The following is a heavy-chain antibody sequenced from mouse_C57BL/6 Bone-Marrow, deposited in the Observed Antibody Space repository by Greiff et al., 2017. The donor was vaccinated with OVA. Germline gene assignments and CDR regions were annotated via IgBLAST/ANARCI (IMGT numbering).Heavy chain of an antibody. CDR3: AGDLPERYFDV. Sequence: QVQLQQSGPELVKPGASVKISCKASGYAFSSSWMNWVKQRPGKGLEWIGRIYPGDGDTNYNGKFKGKATLTADKSSSTAYMQLSSLTSEDSAVYFCAGDLPERYFDVWGTGTTVTVSS. CDR2: IYPGDGDT. V-gene: IGHV1-82*01. D-gene: IGHD2-1*01. J-gene: IGHJ1*03. CDR1: GYAFSSSW.